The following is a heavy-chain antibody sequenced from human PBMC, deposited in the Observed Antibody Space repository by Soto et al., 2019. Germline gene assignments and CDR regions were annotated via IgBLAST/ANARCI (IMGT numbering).Heavy chain of an antibody. CDR2: IYYSGST. V-gene: IGHV4-39*01. J-gene: IGHJ6*02. Sequence: QLQLQESGPGLVKPSETLSLTCTVSGGSISSSSYYWGWIRQPPGKGLEWIGSIYYSGSTYYNPSLKSRVTISVDTSKNQFSLKLSSVTAADTAVYYCARLPMGPSSYYYYYYGMAVWGHGTTVTVSS. CDR1: GGSISSSSYY. D-gene: IGHD3-16*01. CDR3: ARLPMGPSSYYYYYYGMAV.